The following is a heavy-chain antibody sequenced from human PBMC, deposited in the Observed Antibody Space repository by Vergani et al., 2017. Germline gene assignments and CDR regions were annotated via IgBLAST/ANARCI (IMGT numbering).Heavy chain of an antibody. CDR2: SRYKARSYTT. V-gene: IGHV3-72*01. Sequence: EVQLVESGGGLVQPGGSLRLSCAASVFTLSDHVTDWVRQGPGKGLEWVGRSRYKARSYTTEYSASVKGRFTISRDDSRNSLYLQMNSLKTEDTAVYYCATLPLPTQQQVTSRGQGTLVTVSS. CDR3: ATLPLPTQQQVTS. D-gene: IGHD6-13*01. J-gene: IGHJ4*02. CDR1: VFTLSDHV.